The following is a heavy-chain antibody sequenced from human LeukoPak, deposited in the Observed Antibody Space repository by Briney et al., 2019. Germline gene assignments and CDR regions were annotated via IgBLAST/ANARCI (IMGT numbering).Heavy chain of an antibody. CDR2: INHSGST. Sequence: SETLSLTCAVYGGSFSGYYWSWIRQPPGKGLEWIGEINHSGSTNYNPSLKSRVPIPVDTSKNQFSLKLSSVTAADTAVYYCARGYCSSTSCYPSNYYYYYGMDVWGQGTTVTVSS. CDR3: ARGYCSSTSCYPSNYYYYYGMDV. V-gene: IGHV4-34*01. CDR1: GGSFSGYY. J-gene: IGHJ6*02. D-gene: IGHD2-2*01.